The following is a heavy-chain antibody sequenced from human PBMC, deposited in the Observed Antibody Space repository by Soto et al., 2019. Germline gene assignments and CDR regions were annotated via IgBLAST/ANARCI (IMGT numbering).Heavy chain of an antibody. CDR3: ARGVPYRQKNDAFDI. CDR1: GGSISSYY. Sequence: PSETLSLTCTVSGGSISSYYWSWIRQPPGKGLEWIGYIYYSGSTNYNPSLKSRVTISVDTSKNQFSLKLSSVTAADTAVYYCARGVPYRQKNDAFDIWGQGTMVTVS. J-gene: IGHJ3*02. CDR2: IYYSGST. D-gene: IGHD5-18*01. V-gene: IGHV4-59*01.